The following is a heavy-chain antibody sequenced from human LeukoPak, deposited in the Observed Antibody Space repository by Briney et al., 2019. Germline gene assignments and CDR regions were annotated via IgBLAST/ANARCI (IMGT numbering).Heavy chain of an antibody. CDR3: ARVVVLTASSLHAFDI. CDR2: IHYSGST. CDR1: GVSFSSYH. Sequence: KPSETLSLTCTVSGVSFSSYHWSWIRQPPGKGLEWIGYIHYSGSTNYNPSLESRVTISVDTSNKKASLRLSSVTAADTAVYYCARVVVLTASSLHAFDIWGQGTVVTVSS. V-gene: IGHV4-59*01. J-gene: IGHJ3*02. D-gene: IGHD2-21*02.